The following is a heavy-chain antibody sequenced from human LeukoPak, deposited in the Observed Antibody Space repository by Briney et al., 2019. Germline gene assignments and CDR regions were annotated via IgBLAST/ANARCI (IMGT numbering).Heavy chain of an antibody. D-gene: IGHD6-19*01. CDR1: GYTFTSYD. Sequence: ASVKVSCKASGYTFTSYDISWVRQATGQGLEWMGWMNPNSGNTGYAQNFQGRVTITRNTSISTAYMELSSLRSEDTAVYYCARSSSGWYNWFDPWGQGTLVTVSS. V-gene: IGHV1-8*01. J-gene: IGHJ5*02. CDR2: MNPNSGNT. CDR3: ARSSSGWYNWFDP.